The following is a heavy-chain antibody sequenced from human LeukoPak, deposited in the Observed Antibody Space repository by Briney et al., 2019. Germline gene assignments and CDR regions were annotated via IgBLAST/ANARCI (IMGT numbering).Heavy chain of an antibody. J-gene: IGHJ4*02. D-gene: IGHD3-22*01. CDR2: IRFDGSSE. V-gene: IGHV3-30*02. Sequence: QLGGSLRLSCPASGFMFSSYGLHWVRQAPGKGLEWLAFIRFDGSSEYYADSVKGRFTISRDNSKNRLYLQVNRSRPEDTAVYYWAKDIYSESRGFTGAIDHWGQGTLVSVSS. CDR1: GFMFSSYG. CDR3: AKDIYSESRGFTGAIDH.